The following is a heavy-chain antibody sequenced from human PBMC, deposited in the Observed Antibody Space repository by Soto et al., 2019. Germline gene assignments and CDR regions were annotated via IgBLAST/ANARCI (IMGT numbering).Heavy chain of an antibody. V-gene: IGHV1-8*01. Sequence: GASVKVSCKASGYTFTSYDINWVRQATGQGLEWMGWMNPNSGNTGYAQKFQGRVTMTRNTSISTAYMELSSLRSEDTAVYYCAQLGVYSSSWPAGGDFDYWGQGTLVTVSS. D-gene: IGHD6-13*01. CDR2: MNPNSGNT. J-gene: IGHJ4*02. CDR1: GYTFTSYD. CDR3: AQLGVYSSSWPAGGDFDY.